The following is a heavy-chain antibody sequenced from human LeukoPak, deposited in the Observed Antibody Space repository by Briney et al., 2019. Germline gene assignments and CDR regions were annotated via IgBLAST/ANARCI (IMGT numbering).Heavy chain of an antibody. CDR1: GGSISTYY. CDR2: IYYTGSN. J-gene: IGHJ3*02. Sequence: SETLSLTCTVSGGSISTYYWSWIRQPTGKGLEWLGYIYYTGSNNYNPSLKSRVTISLDTSKNQFSLKLSSVTAADTAVYFCGRQQWLEQDAFDIWAQGTMVTVSS. CDR3: GRQQWLEQDAFDI. D-gene: IGHD6-19*01. V-gene: IGHV4-59*08.